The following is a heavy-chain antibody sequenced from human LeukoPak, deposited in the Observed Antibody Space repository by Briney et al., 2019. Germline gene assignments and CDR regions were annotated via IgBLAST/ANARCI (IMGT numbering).Heavy chain of an antibody. D-gene: IGHD3-22*01. CDR2: IIPILGIA. V-gene: IGHV1-69*04. CDR1: GGTFSSYT. CDR3: ARDRVGPYYYDSSGWDYYYYIDV. Sequence: SVKVSCKATGGTFSSYTISWVRQAPGQGLEWMGRIIPILGIANYAQKFQGRVTITADKSTSTAYMELSSLRSEDTAVYYCARDRVGPYYYDSSGWDYYYYIDVWGKGTTVTVSS. J-gene: IGHJ6*03.